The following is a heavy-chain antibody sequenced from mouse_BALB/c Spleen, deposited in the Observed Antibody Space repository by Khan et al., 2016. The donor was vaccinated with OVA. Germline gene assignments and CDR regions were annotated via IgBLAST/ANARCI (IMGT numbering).Heavy chain of an antibody. Sequence: QIQFVQSGPELKKPGETVRISCKASGYTFTTAGIQWVQKMPGKGLKWIGWINTHSGVPKSAEDFKGRFAFSLEISINIAYLQITTLKNQDTATYCCARGGAAYDRNDGGAMEYWGQGTSVTVSS. J-gene: IGHJ4*01. CDR3: ARGGAAYDRNDGGAMEY. CDR1: GYTFTTAG. CDR2: INTHSGVP. V-gene: IGHV9-4*02. D-gene: IGHD2-14*01.